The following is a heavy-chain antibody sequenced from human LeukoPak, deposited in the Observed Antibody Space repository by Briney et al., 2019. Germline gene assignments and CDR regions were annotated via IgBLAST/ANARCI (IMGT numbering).Heavy chain of an antibody. CDR1: GFTFSSYS. Sequence: GGSLRLSCAASGFTFSSYSMNWVRQAPGKGLEWVSSISSSSSYIYYADSVKDRFIISRDNTKNSLFLQMNSLRDDDTALYYCARGWATIPDWGQGSLVIVSS. D-gene: IGHD5-24*01. J-gene: IGHJ4*02. CDR2: ISSSSSYI. V-gene: IGHV3-21*01. CDR3: ARGWATIPD.